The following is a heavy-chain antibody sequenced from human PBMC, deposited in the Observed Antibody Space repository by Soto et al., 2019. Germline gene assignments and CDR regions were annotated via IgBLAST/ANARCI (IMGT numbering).Heavy chain of an antibody. CDR3: AISHALSRDFDY. J-gene: IGHJ4*02. CDR1: GGSFSDYY. Sequence: QVQLQQWGAGLLKPSETLSLTCAVYGGSFSDYYWNWIRQPPGKGLEWIGEINHSGSTNYNPSLKSRVTRSVDTSNNLFSLKLSSVTAAATAVYYCAISHALSRDFDYWGQGTLVTVSS. CDR2: INHSGST. V-gene: IGHV4-34*01.